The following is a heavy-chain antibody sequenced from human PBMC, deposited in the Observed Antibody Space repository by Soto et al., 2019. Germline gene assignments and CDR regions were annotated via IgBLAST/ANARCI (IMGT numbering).Heavy chain of an antibody. D-gene: IGHD3-10*01. V-gene: IGHV4-34*01. J-gene: IGHJ6*02. CDR1: GGSISSGYY. Sequence: SETLSLTCTVSGGSISSGYYWSWIRQPPVKGLECIGEINHSVSTNYNPSLKSRVTISVDTSKNQFSLKLSSVTAADTAVYYSAKGFSGEWFGENKASYYYYGMDVWVQGTTVTVSS. CDR2: INHSVST. CDR3: AKGFSGEWFGENKASYYYYGMDV.